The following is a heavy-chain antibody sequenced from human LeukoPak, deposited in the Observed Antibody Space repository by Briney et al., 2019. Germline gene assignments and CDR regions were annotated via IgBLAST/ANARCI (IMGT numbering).Heavy chain of an antibody. CDR1: GFTFSSNS. CDR3: AREMIVDY. CDR2: ISRSSSTI. D-gene: IGHD3-22*01. Sequence: GGFLRLSRAASGFTFSSNSMNWVPQAPGKGLEWISYISRSSSTIYYADSVKGRFTISRDNATNSLYLQMNSLRDEDTAVYYCAREMIVDYWGQGTLVTVSS. V-gene: IGHV3-48*02. J-gene: IGHJ4*02.